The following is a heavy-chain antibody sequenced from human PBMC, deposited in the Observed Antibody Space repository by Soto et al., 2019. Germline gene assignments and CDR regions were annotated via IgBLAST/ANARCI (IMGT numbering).Heavy chain of an antibody. CDR1: GFTFSSYA. CDR3: ARDSGSSWSSRLFDY. J-gene: IGHJ4*02. V-gene: IGHV3-30-3*01. Sequence: GGSLRLSCAASGFTFSSYAMHWVRQAPGKGLEWVAVISYDESNKYYADSVKGRFTISRDNSKNTLYLQMNSLRAEDTAVYYCARDSGSSWSSRLFDYWGQGTLVTVSS. D-gene: IGHD6-13*01. CDR2: ISYDESNK.